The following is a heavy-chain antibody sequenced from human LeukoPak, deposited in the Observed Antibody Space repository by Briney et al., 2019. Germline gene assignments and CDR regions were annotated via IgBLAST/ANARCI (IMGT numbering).Heavy chain of an antibody. Sequence: GASVKVSCKASGYTFTSYGISWVRQAPGQGLEWMGWISAYNGNTNYAQKLQGRVTMTTDTSTSTAYMELRSLRSDDTAVYYCARVGGVGWELPPFDYWGQGTLVTVSS. CDR1: GYTFTSYG. J-gene: IGHJ4*02. CDR3: ARVGGVGWELPPFDY. CDR2: ISAYNGNT. D-gene: IGHD1-26*01. V-gene: IGHV1-18*01.